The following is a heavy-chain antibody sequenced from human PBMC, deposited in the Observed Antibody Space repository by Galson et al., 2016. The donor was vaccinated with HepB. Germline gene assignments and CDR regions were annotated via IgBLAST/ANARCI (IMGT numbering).Heavy chain of an antibody. CDR2: TYSGDSDT. CDR1: GYSFSNYW. D-gene: IGHD3-22*01. Sequence: QSGAEVKKPGESLRISCKTSGYSFSNYWIAWVRQMPGKGQEWMGITYSGDSDTRYSPSFQGQVTISADKSIRTSYLQWTRLKASDTPMYYCARKGNFDTLYYGLDVWGQGTAVTVSS. CDR3: ARKGNFDTLYYGLDV. V-gene: IGHV5-51*01. J-gene: IGHJ6*02.